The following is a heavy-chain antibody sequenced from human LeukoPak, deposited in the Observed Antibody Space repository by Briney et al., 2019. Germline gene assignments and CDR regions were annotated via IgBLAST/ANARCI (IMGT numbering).Heavy chain of an antibody. CDR1: GFTFSSYG. J-gene: IGHJ4*02. Sequence: GGSLRLSCAASGFTFSSYGMHWVRQAPGKGLEWVAVISYDGSNKYYADSVKGRFTISRDNSKNTLYLQMNSLRAEDTAVYHCAKDRALYGSGSYVDYWGQGTLVTVSS. V-gene: IGHV3-30*18. CDR3: AKDRALYGSGSYVDY. CDR2: ISYDGSNK. D-gene: IGHD3-10*01.